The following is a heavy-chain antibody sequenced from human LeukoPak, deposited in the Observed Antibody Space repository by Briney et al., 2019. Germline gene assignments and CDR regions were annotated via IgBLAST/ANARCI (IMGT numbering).Heavy chain of an antibody. CDR1: GGTFSSYA. V-gene: IGHV1-69*06. Sequence: SVKVSCKASGGTFSSYAISWVRQAPGQGLEWMGGIIPIFGTANYAQKFQGRVTITADKSTSTAYMELSSLRSEDTAVYYCARDIVVLNNYYYYGMDVWGQGTTVTVSS. CDR3: ARDIVVLNNYYYYGMDV. J-gene: IGHJ6*02. CDR2: IIPIFGTA. D-gene: IGHD2-15*01.